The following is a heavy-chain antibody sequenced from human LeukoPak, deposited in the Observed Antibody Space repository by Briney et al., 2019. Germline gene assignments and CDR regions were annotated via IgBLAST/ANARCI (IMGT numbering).Heavy chain of an antibody. D-gene: IGHD3-22*01. CDR2: INPSGGST. J-gene: IGHJ5*02. Sequence: ASVKVSCKASGYTFTSYYMHWVRQAPGQGLEWMGIINPSGGSTSYAQKFQGRVTITADESTSTAYMELSSLRSEDTAVYYCARGEGAVVISWFDPWGQGTLVTVSS. CDR1: GYTFTSYY. V-gene: IGHV1-46*01. CDR3: ARGEGAVVISWFDP.